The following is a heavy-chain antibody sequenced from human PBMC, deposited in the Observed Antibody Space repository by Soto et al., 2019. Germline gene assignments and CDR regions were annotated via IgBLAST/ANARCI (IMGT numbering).Heavy chain of an antibody. CDR1: GFSFSDHA. V-gene: IGHV3-30-3*01. D-gene: IGHD3-16*01. CDR3: ARDGWGSNWYFDL. CDR2: VAHDGTSK. Sequence: GGSLRLSCAASGFSFSDHAMHWVRRAPGKGLEWVALVAHDGTSKYYAGSVKGRFPISSDKSSNTLFLQMDSLDTDDTAVYYCARDGWGSNWYFDLWGRGTLVTVSS. J-gene: IGHJ2*01.